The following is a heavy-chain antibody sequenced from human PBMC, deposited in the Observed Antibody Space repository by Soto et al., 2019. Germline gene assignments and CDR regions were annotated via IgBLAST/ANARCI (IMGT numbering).Heavy chain of an antibody. D-gene: IGHD3-3*01. CDR2: IYYSGST. V-gene: IGHV4-59*08. Sequence: QVQLQESGPGLVKPSETLSLTCTVSGGSISVYYWSWIRQPPGKGLEWIGYIYYSGSTNYNPSLKSRVTISVDTSKNQFPLKLSSVTAADTAVYYCARGGWRHIDYWGQGTLVTVSS. CDR1: GGSISVYY. CDR3: ARGGWRHIDY. J-gene: IGHJ4*02.